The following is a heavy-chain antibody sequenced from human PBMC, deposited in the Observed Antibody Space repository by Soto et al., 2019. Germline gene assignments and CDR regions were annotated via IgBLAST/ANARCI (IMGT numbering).Heavy chain of an antibody. D-gene: IGHD2-15*01. Sequence: EVQLLESGGGLVQPGGSLRLSCAASGFTFSSYAMSWVRQAPGKGLEWVSAISGSGGSTYYADSVKGRFTIARDNSKNTMYLQMTSLRAEDTAVYYCAADSGGSPVDYMDVWGKGTTVTVS. CDR1: GFTFSSYA. CDR2: ISGSGGST. J-gene: IGHJ6*03. V-gene: IGHV3-23*01. CDR3: AADSGGSPVDYMDV.